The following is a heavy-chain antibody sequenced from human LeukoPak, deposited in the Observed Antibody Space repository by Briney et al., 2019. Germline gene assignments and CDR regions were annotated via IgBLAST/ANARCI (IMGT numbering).Heavy chain of an antibody. J-gene: IGHJ4*02. CDR3: ARTPPRVAAPFDY. D-gene: IGHD6-6*01. Sequence: SETLSLTCTVSGGSISSSSYCWGWIRQPPGKGLEWIGSIYHSGSTYYNPSLKSRVTISVDTSKNQFSLKLSSVTAADTAVYYCARTPPRVAAPFDYWGQGTLVTVSS. V-gene: IGHV4-39*07. CDR1: GGSISSSSYC. CDR2: IYHSGST.